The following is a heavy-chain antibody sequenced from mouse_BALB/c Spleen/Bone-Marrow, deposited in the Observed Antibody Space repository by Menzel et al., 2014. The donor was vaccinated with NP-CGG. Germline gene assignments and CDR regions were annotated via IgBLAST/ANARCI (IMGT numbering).Heavy chain of an antibody. D-gene: IGHD1-1*01. J-gene: IGHJ3*01. V-gene: IGHV1-82*01. Sequence: VQLQQSGPELVKPGASAKISCRASGYAFSSSWMNWVKQRPGQGLEWIGRIYPGDGDTNYNGKFKGKATLTADKSSSTAYMQLSSLTSVDSAVYFCARTYGSSYFVYWGQGTLVTVSA. CDR2: IYPGDGDT. CDR3: ARTYGSSYFVY. CDR1: GYAFSSSW.